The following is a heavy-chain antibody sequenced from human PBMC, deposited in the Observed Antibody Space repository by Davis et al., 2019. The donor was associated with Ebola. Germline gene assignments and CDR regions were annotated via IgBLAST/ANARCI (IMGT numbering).Heavy chain of an antibody. Sequence: GESLKISCAASGFTFSSYAMSWVRQAPGKGLEWVSTIIGSGGSTYYADSVKGRFTISRDNSKNTLYLQLNSLRAEDTAIYYCAKYITTSPSRYFDPWGQGALVTVSS. V-gene: IGHV3-23*01. CDR3: AKYITTSPSRYFDP. CDR1: GFTFSSYA. CDR2: IIGSGGST. J-gene: IGHJ5*02. D-gene: IGHD3-3*01.